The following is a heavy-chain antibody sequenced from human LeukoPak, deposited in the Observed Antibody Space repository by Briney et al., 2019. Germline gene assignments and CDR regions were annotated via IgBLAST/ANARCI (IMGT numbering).Heavy chain of an antibody. V-gene: IGHV4-39*01. Sequence: SQTLSLTCTVSGGSLSSSSYYWGWLSQRPGKGLGWIGSNYYSGSTYYNPSLKSRVTISVDTSNNQCTLKLSSVTAAETAVYYCASTHVDDSSGYYGYWGQGTLVTVSS. CDR2: NYYSGST. CDR1: GGSLSSSSYY. D-gene: IGHD3-22*01. CDR3: ASTHVDDSSGYYGY. J-gene: IGHJ4*02.